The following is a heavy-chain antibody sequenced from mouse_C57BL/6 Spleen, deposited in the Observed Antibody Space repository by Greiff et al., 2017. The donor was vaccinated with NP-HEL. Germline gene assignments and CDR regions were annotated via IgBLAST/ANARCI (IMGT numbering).Heavy chain of an antibody. CDR1: GFTFSSYG. Sequence: EVKLMESGGDLVKPGGSLKLSCAASGFTFSSYGMSWVRQTPDKRLEWVATISSGGSYTYYPDSVKGRFTISRDNAKNTLYLQMSSLKSEDTAMYYCARQMDYSKGGYYAMDYWGQGTSVTVSS. J-gene: IGHJ4*01. V-gene: IGHV5-6*01. CDR2: ISSGGSYT. D-gene: IGHD2-5*01. CDR3: ARQMDYSKGGYYAMDY.